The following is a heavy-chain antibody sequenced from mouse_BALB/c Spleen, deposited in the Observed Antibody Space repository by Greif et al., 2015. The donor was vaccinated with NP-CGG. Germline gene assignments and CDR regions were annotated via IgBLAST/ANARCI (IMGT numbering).Heavy chain of an antibody. CDR2: ISTYYGDA. Sequence: VQLQQSGAELVRPGVSVKISCKGSGYTFTDYAMHWVKQSHAKSLEWIGVISTYYGDASYNQKFKGKATMTVDKSSSTAYMELARLTSEDSAIYYCARSSGNPAWFAYWGQGTLVTVSA. V-gene: IGHV1S137*01. CDR1: GYTFTDYA. D-gene: IGHD2-1*01. J-gene: IGHJ3*01. CDR3: ARSSGNPAWFAY.